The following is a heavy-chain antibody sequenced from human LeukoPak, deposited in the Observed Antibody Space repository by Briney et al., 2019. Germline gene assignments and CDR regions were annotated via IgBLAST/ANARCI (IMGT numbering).Heavy chain of an antibody. CDR2: ISHNGDTI. CDR1: GITFSDYN. J-gene: IGHJ4*02. V-gene: IGHV3-11*04. Sequence: NPGWPLRLSCEVSGITFSDYNMSWIRQAPGRGLEWVSYISHNGDTIKYADSVKGRFSISRDNAKNSLYLLMNSLRVEDTAVYYCARAHNWKYGTFDYWGQGTLVTVSS. CDR3: ARAHNWKYGTFDY. D-gene: IGHD1-7*01.